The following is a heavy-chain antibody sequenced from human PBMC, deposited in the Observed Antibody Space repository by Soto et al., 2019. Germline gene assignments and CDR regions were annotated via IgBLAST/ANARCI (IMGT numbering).Heavy chain of an antibody. CDR2: ISAYNGNT. J-gene: IGHJ4*02. D-gene: IGHD3-3*01. Sequence: QVPLVQSGAEVKKPGASVKVSCKASGYTFTSYGISWVRQAPGQGLEWMGWISAYNGNTNYAQKLQGRVTMTTDTSTSTAYMELRSRRADDTAVYYCARDTYYDLCSGYYPYWGQGTLVTVSS. CDR3: ARDTYYDLCSGYYPY. CDR1: GYTFTSYG. V-gene: IGHV1-18*01.